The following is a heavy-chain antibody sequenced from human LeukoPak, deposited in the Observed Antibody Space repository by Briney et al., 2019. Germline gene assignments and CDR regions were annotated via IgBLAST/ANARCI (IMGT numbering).Heavy chain of an antibody. V-gene: IGHV1-2*02. D-gene: IGHD2-21*02. CDR2: INPNSGGT. CDR3: ARVLIVVVTADAFDI. J-gene: IGHJ3*02. Sequence: ASVKVSCKASGYTFTCYYMHWVRQAPGQGLEWMGWINPNSGGTNYAQKFQGRVTMTRDTSISTAYMELSRLRSDDTAVYYCARVLIVVVTADAFDIWGQGTMVTVSS. CDR1: GYTFTCYY.